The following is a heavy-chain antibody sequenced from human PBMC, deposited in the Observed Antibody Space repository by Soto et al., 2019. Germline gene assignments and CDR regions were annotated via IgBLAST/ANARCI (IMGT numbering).Heavy chain of an antibody. CDR1: GFSFSTYA. CDR2: VSSRSSYI. Sequence: EVQLVESGGGLVKPGGSLRLSCAASGFSFSTYAMNWVRQAPGKGLEWVSSVSSRSSYIYYADAVMGRFTISRDNAKNALYLQMNSLRAEDTAVYYCAREITMVRGGGAFDSWGQGTLVTVSS. J-gene: IGHJ4*02. D-gene: IGHD3-10*01. CDR3: AREITMVRGGGAFDS. V-gene: IGHV3-21*01.